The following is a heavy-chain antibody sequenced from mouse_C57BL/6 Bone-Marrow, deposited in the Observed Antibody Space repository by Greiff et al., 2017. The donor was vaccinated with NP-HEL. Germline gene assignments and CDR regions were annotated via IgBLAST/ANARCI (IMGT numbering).Heavy chain of an antibody. D-gene: IGHD2-2*01. Sequence: EVKLQESGGGLVQPGGSMKLSCAASGFTFSDAWMDWVRQSPEKGLEWVAEIRNKANNHATYYAESVKGRFTISRDDSKSSVYLQMNSLRAEDTGIYYCTGMVTTRWYCDVWGTGTTVTVSS. CDR2: IRNKANNHAT. V-gene: IGHV6-6*01. J-gene: IGHJ1*03. CDR1: GFTFSDAW. CDR3: TGMVTTRWYCDV.